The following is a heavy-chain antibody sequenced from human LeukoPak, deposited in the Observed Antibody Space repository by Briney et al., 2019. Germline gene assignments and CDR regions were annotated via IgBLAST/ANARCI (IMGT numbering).Heavy chain of an antibody. V-gene: IGHV3-23*01. J-gene: IGHJ5*02. CDR2: ISGTGDSP. CDR1: GFTFRSYA. Sequence: PGGSLRLSCAASGFTFRSYAMNWVRQAPGKGLEWVSAISGTGDSPHYADSVKGRFTISRDNFKNTLYLQMNSLRAEDTAFYYCAKDIGWFDPWGQGTLVTVSS. CDR3: AKDIGWFDP.